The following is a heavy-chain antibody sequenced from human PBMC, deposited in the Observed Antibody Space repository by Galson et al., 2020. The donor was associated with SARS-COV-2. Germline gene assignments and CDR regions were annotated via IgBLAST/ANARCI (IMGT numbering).Heavy chain of an antibody. CDR2: IYYSGST. J-gene: IGHJ4*02. Sequence: SETLSLTCTVSGGSISSYYWSWIRQPPGKGLEWISYIYYSGSTNYNPSLKSRVTISVDTSTNQFSLKLSSVTAADTAVYYCSRASMARITIFGVLTQFDYWGQGTLVTVSS. D-gene: IGHD3-3*01. CDR3: SRASMARITIFGVLTQFDY. CDR1: GGSISSYY. V-gene: IGHV4-59*01.